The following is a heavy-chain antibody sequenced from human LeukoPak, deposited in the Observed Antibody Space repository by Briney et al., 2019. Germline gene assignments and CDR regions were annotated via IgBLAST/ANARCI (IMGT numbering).Heavy chain of an antibody. V-gene: IGHV3-7*03. CDR2: IKQDGRER. J-gene: IGHJ4*02. Sequence: GGSLRLSCAASGFTFSNYWMSWVRQTPGKGLEWVANIKQDGRERYYVGSVKGRFTISRDNAKNSLYLQMSGLRAEDTAVYYCARKGELERRRSWDCWGQGTLVTVSS. CDR3: ARKGELERRRSWDC. D-gene: IGHD1-1*01. CDR1: GFTFSNYW.